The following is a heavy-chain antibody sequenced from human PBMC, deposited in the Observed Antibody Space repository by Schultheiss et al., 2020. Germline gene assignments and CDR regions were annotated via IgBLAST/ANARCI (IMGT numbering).Heavy chain of an antibody. CDR1: GFTFSSYA. CDR3: AKGRGVVVTDMDSIDY. V-gene: IGHV3-23*01. Sequence: GGSLRLSCAASGFTFSSYAMSWVRQAPGKGLEWVSAISGSGGSTYYADSVKGRFTISRDNSKNTLYLQMNSLRAEDTAVYYCAKGRGVVVTDMDSIDYWGQGTLVTVSS. CDR2: ISGSGGST. D-gene: IGHD2-21*02. J-gene: IGHJ4*02.